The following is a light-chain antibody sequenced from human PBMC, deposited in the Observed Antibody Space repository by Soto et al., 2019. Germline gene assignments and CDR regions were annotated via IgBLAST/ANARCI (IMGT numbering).Light chain of an antibody. CDR1: QSISHW. CDR3: QQYESYLDT. Sequence: DIQMTQSPSTLAASVGDRVTITCRASQSISHWLAWYQQKPGKAPRLLIYKASSLHSGVPSRFSGSRSGTEFTLTISSLQPDDFATYYRQQYESYLDTFGQGTKVEIK. J-gene: IGKJ2*01. CDR2: KAS. V-gene: IGKV1-5*03.